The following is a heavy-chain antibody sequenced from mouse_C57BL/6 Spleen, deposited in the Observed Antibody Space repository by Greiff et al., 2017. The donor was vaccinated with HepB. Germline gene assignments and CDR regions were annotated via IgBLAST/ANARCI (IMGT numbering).Heavy chain of an antibody. J-gene: IGHJ2*01. CDR2: ISDGGSYT. CDR1: GFTFSSYA. CDR3: ARGGNWDAFDY. D-gene: IGHD4-1*01. V-gene: IGHV5-4*01. Sequence: EVHLVESGGGLVKPGGSLKLSCAASGFTFSSYAMSWVRQTPEKRLEWVATISDGGSYTYYPDNVKGRFTISRDNAKNNLYLQMSHLKSEDTAMYYCARGGNWDAFDYWGQGTTLTVSS.